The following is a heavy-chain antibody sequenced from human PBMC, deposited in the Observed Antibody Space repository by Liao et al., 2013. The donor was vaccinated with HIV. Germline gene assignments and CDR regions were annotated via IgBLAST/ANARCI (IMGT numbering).Heavy chain of an antibody. CDR3: ARRILTGLWYFDY. CDR1: GGSFSGYY. V-gene: IGHV4-34*02. CDR2: MNHNGGT. Sequence: QVQLQQWGAGLLKPSETLSLTCAVYGGSFSGYYWNWIRQPPGKGLEWIGEMNHNGGTNYNPSLKSRVTISVDTSQNQFSLKLTSVTAADTAVYYCARRILTGLWYFDYWGQGTLVTVSS. J-gene: IGHJ4*02. D-gene: IGHD3-9*01.